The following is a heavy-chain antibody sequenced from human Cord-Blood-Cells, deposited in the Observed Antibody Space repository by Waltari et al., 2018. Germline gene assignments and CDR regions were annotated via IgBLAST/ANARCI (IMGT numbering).Heavy chain of an antibody. J-gene: IGHJ3*02. CDR1: GLTFSSYW. V-gene: IGHV3-7*01. CDR2: TKKNGSEK. Sequence: EVQLVESGGGLVQPGGSLRLSCAASGLTFSSYWMSWVRQAPGKWLECVANTKKNGSEKYDLDSVKGRFTITRDKAKDSLYLQMNSLRAEDTAVYYCAGDYSQLGDAVDIWGQGTMVTVSS. CDR3: AGDYSQLGDAVDI. D-gene: IGHD6-13*01.